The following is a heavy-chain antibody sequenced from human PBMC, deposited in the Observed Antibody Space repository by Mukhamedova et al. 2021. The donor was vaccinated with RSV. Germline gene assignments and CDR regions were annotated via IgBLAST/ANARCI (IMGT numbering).Heavy chain of an antibody. CDR2: INTYNGKA. CDR1: GDTFTGHG. CDR3: ARAGVAGGNPNYMDV. Sequence: GDTFTGHGISWVRQVPGQGLEWLGWINTYNGKANYAQNLQGRVTMTADTSTNTAYLDLNRLTSADTAIYYCARAGVAGGNPNYMDV. V-gene: IGHV1-18*01. D-gene: IGHD4-23*01. J-gene: IGHJ6*03.